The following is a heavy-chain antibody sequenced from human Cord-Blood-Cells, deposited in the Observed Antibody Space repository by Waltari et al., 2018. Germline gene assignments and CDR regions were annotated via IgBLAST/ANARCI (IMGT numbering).Heavy chain of an antibody. Sequence: QLQLQESGPGLVKPSETLSLTCTVSGGSISSSSYYWGWIRQPPGKGLEWIGSIYYSWSTNYNPALKSRVTISVDTSKNQFSLKLSSVTAADTAVYYCFLGYCSGGSCYSFDYWGQGTLVTVSS. CDR1: GGSISSSSYY. D-gene: IGHD2-15*01. CDR3: FLGYCSGGSCYSFDY. V-gene: IGHV4-39*01. J-gene: IGHJ4*02. CDR2: IYYSWST.